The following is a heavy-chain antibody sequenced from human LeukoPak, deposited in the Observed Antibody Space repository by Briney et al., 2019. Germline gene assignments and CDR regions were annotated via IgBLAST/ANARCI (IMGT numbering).Heavy chain of an antibody. J-gene: IGHJ4*02. CDR2: ISNDGNYK. Sequence: GGSLRLSCAASGFTFSSYEMNWVRQAPGKGLEWVSFISNDGNYKYNADSVRGRFTISRDNSKNTLYLQMNSLRPEDTAVYYCARSLRDPLFYCSGVSCHSFDSWGQGTLVTVSS. D-gene: IGHD2-15*01. CDR3: ARSLRDPLFYCSGVSCHSFDS. CDR1: GFTFSSYE. V-gene: IGHV3-30*04.